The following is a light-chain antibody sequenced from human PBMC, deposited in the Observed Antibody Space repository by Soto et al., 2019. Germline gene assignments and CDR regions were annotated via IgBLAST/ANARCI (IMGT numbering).Light chain of an antibody. Sequence: QSAVTQPRSVAGSPGQSVTISCTGTSSDVGAYNYVSWYQQHPGKVPKLMIYDVSRRPSGVPDRFSGSKSGNTASLTISGLHADDEADYYCCSYAGSYTFVFGGGTKLTVL. CDR1: SSDVGAYNY. V-gene: IGLV2-11*01. CDR2: DVS. J-gene: IGLJ3*02. CDR3: CSYAGSYTFV.